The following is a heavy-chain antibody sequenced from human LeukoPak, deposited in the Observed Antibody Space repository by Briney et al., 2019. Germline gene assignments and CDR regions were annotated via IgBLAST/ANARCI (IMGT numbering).Heavy chain of an antibody. D-gene: IGHD3-3*01. CDR3: ARVMDFWSGLYYYYGMDV. V-gene: IGHV4-59*01. CDR2: IYYSGST. J-gene: IGHJ6*02. CDR1: GGSISSYY. Sequence: SETLSLTCTVSGGSISSYYWSWIRQPPGKGLEWIRYIYYSGSTNYNPSLKSRVTISVDTSKNQFSPKLSSVTAADTAVYYCARVMDFWSGLYYYYGMDVWGQGTTVTVSS.